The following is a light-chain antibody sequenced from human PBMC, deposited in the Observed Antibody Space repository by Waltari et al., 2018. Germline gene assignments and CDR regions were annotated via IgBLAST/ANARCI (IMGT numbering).Light chain of an antibody. J-gene: IGLJ3*02. CDR1: TWAVISNYY. V-gene: IGLV7-43*01. CDR2: DNN. Sequence: QTVVTQEPSLPVSPGGTVTLTCTPTTWAVISNYYPNWIQQNAGQAPTSLIYDNNQRHFLARARVSGSLLGGKAALTRSRALPEDEADYYCALYYGNARWVFGGGTKLTVL. CDR3: ALYYGNARWV.